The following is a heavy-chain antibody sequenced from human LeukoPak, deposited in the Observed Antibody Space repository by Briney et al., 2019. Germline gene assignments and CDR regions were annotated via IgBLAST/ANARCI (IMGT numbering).Heavy chain of an antibody. J-gene: IGHJ4*02. CDR2: ISISGDST. Sequence: GGSLRLSCAASGFTFSSHAMTWVRQAPGKGLQWVSSISISGDSTYYADSVKGRFTISRDNAKNSLYLQMNSLRAEDTAVYYCASSSQMVRGVANFDYWGQGTLVTVSS. CDR1: GFTFSSHA. CDR3: ASSSQMVRGVANFDY. V-gene: IGHV3-23*01. D-gene: IGHD3-10*01.